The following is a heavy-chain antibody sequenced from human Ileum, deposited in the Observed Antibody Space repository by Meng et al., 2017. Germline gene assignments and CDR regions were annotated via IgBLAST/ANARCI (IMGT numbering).Heavy chain of an antibody. V-gene: IGHV3-23*01. J-gene: IGHJ4*02. CDR3: VKDEGIVGARSFAH. CDR2: ISTSGSST. CDR1: GFTFSSYV. D-gene: IGHD1-26*01. Sequence: GESLKISCAASGFTFSSYVMSWVRQAPGKGLEWVSTISTSGSSTYYADSVKGRFTISRDSSKNTLYLQMNSLRAEDTAVYYCVKDEGIVGARSFAHWGQGTLVTVSS.